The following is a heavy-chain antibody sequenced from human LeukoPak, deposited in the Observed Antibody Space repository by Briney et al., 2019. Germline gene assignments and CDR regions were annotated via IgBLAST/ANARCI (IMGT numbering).Heavy chain of an antibody. CDR2: ISGSGGST. Sequence: GSLRLSCAASGFTFSSYAMSWVRQAPGKGLEWVSAISGSGGSTYYADSVKGRFTISRDDSKNTLYLQMNSLRAEDTAVYYCASLGSGWLNGYWGQGTLVTVSS. CDR3: ASLGSGWLNGY. J-gene: IGHJ4*02. CDR1: GFTFSSYA. V-gene: IGHV3-23*01. D-gene: IGHD6-19*01.